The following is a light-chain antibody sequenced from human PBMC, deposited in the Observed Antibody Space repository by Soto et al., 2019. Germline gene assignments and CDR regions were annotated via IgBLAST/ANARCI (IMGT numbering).Light chain of an antibody. J-gene: IGLJ2*01. Sequence: QSALTQPASVSGSPGQSSTISCTGTSSDVGTYNLVSWHQHHPGKAPTLIIYEGSKRPEGVSNRFSGSKSGNTASLTISGLQAEDEADYFCCSFAVGSTLFFGGVTKVTVL. CDR3: CSFAVGSTLF. CDR1: SSDVGTYNL. V-gene: IGLV2-23*01. CDR2: EGS.